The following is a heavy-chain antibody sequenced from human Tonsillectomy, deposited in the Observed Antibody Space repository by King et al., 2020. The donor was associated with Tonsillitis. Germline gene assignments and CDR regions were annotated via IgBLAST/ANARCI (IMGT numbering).Heavy chain of an antibody. CDR2: INWNVGST. V-gene: IGHV3-20*01. J-gene: IGHJ3*02. CDR3: AGGSSGWGDYAFDI. D-gene: IGHD6-19*01. Sequence: QLVQSGGGVVRPGGSLRLSCAASGFTFDDYGMSWVRQAPGKGLEWVSGINWNVGSTGYADSVKGRFTISRDNAKNSLYLQMNSLRAEDTALYHCAGGSSGWGDYAFDIWGQGTMVTVSS. CDR1: GFTFDDYG.